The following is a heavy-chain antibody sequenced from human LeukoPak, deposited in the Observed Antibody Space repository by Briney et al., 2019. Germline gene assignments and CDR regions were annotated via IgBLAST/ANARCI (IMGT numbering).Heavy chain of an antibody. Sequence: SETLSLTCTVSGGSISSSSYYWGWIRQPPGKGLEWIGSIYYSGSTYYNPSLKSRVTISVDTSKNRFSLKLSSVTAADTAVYYCARDRDYDYVWGSYRHFDYWGQGTLVTVSS. J-gene: IGHJ4*02. D-gene: IGHD3-16*02. CDR3: ARDRDYDYVWGSYRHFDY. CDR2: IYYSGST. CDR1: GGSISSSSYY. V-gene: IGHV4-39*07.